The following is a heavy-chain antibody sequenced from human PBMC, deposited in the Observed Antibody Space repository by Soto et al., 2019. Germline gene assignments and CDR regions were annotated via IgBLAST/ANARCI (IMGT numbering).Heavy chain of an antibody. Sequence: SETLSLTCTVSDGSVSSGSYYWTWIRQPPGKGLEWIGYIYSSGSTLYNPSLKSRVIISVDTSMNQFSLKLSSVTAADAAVYYCARDSLAFFDSWGQGTLVTVSS. CDR3: ARDSLAFFDS. J-gene: IGHJ4*02. CDR1: DGSVSSGSYY. D-gene: IGHD5-12*01. V-gene: IGHV4-61*01. CDR2: IYSSGST.